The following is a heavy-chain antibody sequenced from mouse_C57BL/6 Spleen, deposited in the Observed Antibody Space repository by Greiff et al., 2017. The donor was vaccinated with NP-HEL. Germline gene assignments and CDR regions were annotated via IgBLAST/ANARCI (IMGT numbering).Heavy chain of an antibody. V-gene: IGHV1-80*01. D-gene: IGHD2-1*01. CDR1: GYAFSSHW. CDR2: IYPGDGDT. CDR3: ARGEEESYGNWSYWYFDV. Sequence: QVQLKESGAELVKPGASVKISCKASGYAFSSHWMNWVKQRPGKGLEWIGQIYPGDGDTNYNGKFKGKATLTADKSSSTAYMQLSSLTSEDSAVYFCARGEEESYGNWSYWYFDVWGTGTTVTVSS. J-gene: IGHJ1*03.